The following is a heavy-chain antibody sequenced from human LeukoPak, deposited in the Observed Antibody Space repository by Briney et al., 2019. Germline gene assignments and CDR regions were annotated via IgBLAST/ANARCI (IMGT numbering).Heavy chain of an antibody. V-gene: IGHV3-23*01. CDR1: GFTFSSYA. D-gene: IGHD6-19*01. Sequence: GGSLRLSCAASGFTFSSYAMSWVRQAPGKGLEWVSAISGSGGSTYYADSVKGRFTISRDNSKNTLYLQMNSLRAEDTAVYYCAKTARPNSSGWFPGYFQHWGQGTLVTVSS. CDR3: AKTARPNSSGWFPGYFQH. J-gene: IGHJ1*01. CDR2: ISGSGGST.